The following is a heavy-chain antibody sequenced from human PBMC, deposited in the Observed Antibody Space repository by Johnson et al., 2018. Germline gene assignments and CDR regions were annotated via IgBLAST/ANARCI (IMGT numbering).Heavy chain of an antibody. Sequence: EVQLVESGGGLVQPGGSLRLSCAASGFTFSSYAMSWVRQAPGKGLEWVSAISGSGGSTYYADSVKGRFTISRDNTKNTLYLQMNSLRAEDTAGYYWARLPYGDYAREGNPDAFDIWGQGTMVTVSS. J-gene: IGHJ3*02. CDR2: ISGSGGST. V-gene: IGHV3-23*04. CDR3: ARLPYGDYAREGNPDAFDI. D-gene: IGHD4-17*01. CDR1: GFTFSSYA.